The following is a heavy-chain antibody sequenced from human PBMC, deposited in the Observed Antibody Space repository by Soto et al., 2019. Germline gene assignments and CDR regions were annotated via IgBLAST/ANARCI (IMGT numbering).Heavy chain of an antibody. V-gene: IGHV3-33*01. J-gene: IGHJ6*03. CDR3: AREGSRFYYYYYMDV. CDR2: IWYDGSNK. D-gene: IGHD3-3*01. Sequence: QVQLVESGGSVVQPGRSLRLSCAASGFTFSSYGMHWVRQAPGKGLEWVAVIWYDGSNKYYADSVKGRFTISRDNSKNTLYLQMNSLRAEDTAVYYCAREGSRFYYYYYMDVWGKGTTVTVSS. CDR1: GFTFSSYG.